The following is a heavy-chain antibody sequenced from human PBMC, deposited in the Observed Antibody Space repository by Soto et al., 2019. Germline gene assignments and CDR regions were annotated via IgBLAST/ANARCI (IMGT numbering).Heavy chain of an antibody. Sequence: TGGSLRLSCAASGFIFTSYIVHWVRQAPGKGLEWVASVSYDGSKKHYAAPVKGRFTISRDDSKNTLYLQMNSLKTEDTAVYYCTTDGITMIVVVTNVFDYWGQGTLVTVSS. V-gene: IGHV3-30*07. CDR2: VSYDGSKK. CDR1: GFIFTSYI. J-gene: IGHJ4*02. D-gene: IGHD3-22*01. CDR3: TTDGITMIVVVTNVFDY.